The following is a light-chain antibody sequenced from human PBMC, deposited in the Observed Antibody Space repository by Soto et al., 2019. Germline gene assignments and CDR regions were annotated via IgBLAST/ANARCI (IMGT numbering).Light chain of an antibody. CDR1: QNINKY. CDR3: HQSFRTPQMHT. CDR2: AAS. Sequence: DIEMTQSPSSLVASVGDRVTISCRASQNINKYLNWYQQRPGKAPKLLIYAASTLQTGVPSRFSGRGFGTDFTLTISSLQPEDFAVYFCHQSFRTPQMHTFCQGTNLQMK. V-gene: IGKV1-39*01. J-gene: IGKJ2*01.